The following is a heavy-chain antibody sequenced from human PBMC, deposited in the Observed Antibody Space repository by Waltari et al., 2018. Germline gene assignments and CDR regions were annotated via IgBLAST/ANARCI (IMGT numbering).Heavy chain of an antibody. D-gene: IGHD4-17*01. V-gene: IGHV4-31*03. CDR1: GDSISSGDYY. CDR2: NFYTGNT. J-gene: IGHJ2*01. CDR3: ARFPRVTRSWYFDV. Sequence: QVQLQESGPGLVKPSQTLSLTCKVSGDSISSGDYYWPWIRQHPGKGLEWIGYNFYTGNTLYTPSLKSRGTISVDTSQNQFSLHVNDMTAADTAVYFCARFPRVTRSWYFDVWGRGTQVTVSS.